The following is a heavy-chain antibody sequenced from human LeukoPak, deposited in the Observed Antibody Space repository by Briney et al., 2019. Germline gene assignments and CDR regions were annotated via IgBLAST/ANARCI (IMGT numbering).Heavy chain of an antibody. CDR2: IYYSGHT. CDR1: GDSISSSNYY. J-gene: IGHJ5*02. CDR3: TRQAVYYDSSGYYLSWFDP. Sequence: SETLSLTCTVSGDSISSSNYYWGWIRQPPGKGLEWIGTIYYSGHTYYNPSLESRVTISVDTSKNQFSLKLTSVTATDTAVYYCTRQAVYYDSSGYYLSWFDPWGQGTLVTVSS. D-gene: IGHD3-22*01. V-gene: IGHV4-39*01.